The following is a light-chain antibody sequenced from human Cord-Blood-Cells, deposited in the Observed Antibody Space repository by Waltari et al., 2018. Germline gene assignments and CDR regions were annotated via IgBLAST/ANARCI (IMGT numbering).Light chain of an antibody. Sequence: SHEAPLPPPASAPPGQTASITCPGDQSGDKYVTWYQQKPGQSPVLVIYQDSNRPTGTPERFSGSNSGNTATLTISGTQAIDEADYYCQAWDSSTDNVVFGGGTKLTVL. J-gene: IGLJ2*01. CDR3: QAWDSSTDNVV. CDR2: QDS. CDR1: QSGDKY. V-gene: IGLV3-1*01.